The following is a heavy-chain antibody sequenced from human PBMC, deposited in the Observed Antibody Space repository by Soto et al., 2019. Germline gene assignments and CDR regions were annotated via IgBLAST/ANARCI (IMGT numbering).Heavy chain of an antibody. Sequence: QVQLQESGPGLVKPSETLSLTCTVSGGSISSYYWSWIRQPPGKGLEWIGYIYYSGSTNYNPSLKSRVTISVDTSKNQFSLKLSSVTAADTAVYYCARSKQLAPDYWGQGTLVTVSS. V-gene: IGHV4-59*01. D-gene: IGHD6-6*01. CDR3: ARSKQLAPDY. J-gene: IGHJ4*02. CDR2: IYYSGST. CDR1: GGSISSYY.